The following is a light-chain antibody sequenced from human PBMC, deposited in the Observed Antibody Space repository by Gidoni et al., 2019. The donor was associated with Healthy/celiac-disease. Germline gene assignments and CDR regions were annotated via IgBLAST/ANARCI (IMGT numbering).Light chain of an antibody. J-gene: IGLJ2*01. Sequence: SYDLTQPPSVSVSPGQTARITCSVDALPKQNAYWYQQKPGQAPVLVIYKDSERPAGIPERFSGSSSGTTVTLTSSGVQAEDEADYYCQSADSSGVVFGGGTKLTVL. CDR3: QSADSSGVV. CDR2: KDS. CDR1: ALPKQN. V-gene: IGLV3-25*03.